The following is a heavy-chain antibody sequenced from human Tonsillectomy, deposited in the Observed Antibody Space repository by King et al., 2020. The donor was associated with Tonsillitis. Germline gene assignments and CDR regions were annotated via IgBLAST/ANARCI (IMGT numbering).Heavy chain of an antibody. CDR1: GGSISSGGYY. D-gene: IGHD6-13*01. CDR3: ARLDSSSWYVDY. CDR2: IYYSGST. Sequence: VQLQESGPGLVKPSQTMSLTCTVSGGSISSGGYYWSWIRQHPGKGLEWIGYIYYSGSTYYNPSLKSRVTISVDTSKNQFSLKLSSVTAADTAVYYCARLDSSSWYVDYWGQGTLVTVSS. J-gene: IGHJ4*02. V-gene: IGHV4-31*03.